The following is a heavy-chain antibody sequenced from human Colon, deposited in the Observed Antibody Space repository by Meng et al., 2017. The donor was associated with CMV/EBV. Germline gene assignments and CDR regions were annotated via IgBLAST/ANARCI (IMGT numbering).Heavy chain of an antibody. J-gene: IGHJ4*02. Sequence: QAQLRASGPGLVKPSEPRSLTCTVSGASITSYYWSWIRQPAGKGLEWIGRVYISGNTNYNPSLKSRVTMSIDTSKNQLSLNIRSVTAADTAVYYCARDSNLSGLAYWGQGTLVTVSS. CDR3: ARDSNLSGLAY. CDR1: GASITSYY. D-gene: IGHD3-10*01. CDR2: VYISGNT. V-gene: IGHV4-4*07.